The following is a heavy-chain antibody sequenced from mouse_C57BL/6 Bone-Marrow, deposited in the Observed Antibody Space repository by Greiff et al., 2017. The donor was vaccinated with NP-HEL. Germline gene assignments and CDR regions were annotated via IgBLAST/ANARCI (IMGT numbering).Heavy chain of an antibody. CDR3: ARPNWDVGYAMDY. J-gene: IGHJ4*01. CDR2: IYSDGGST. D-gene: IGHD4-1*01. V-gene: IGHV5-2*01. Sequence: EVQLVEPGGGLVQPGASLKLSCESNEYEFPSHDMSWVRQTPEQRLELVAAIYSDGGSTYYPDTFESRFILTRDNTKKTLYLQVSSLRSEDTAVYYCARPNWDVGYAMDYWGQGTSVTVSS. CDR1: EYEFPSHD.